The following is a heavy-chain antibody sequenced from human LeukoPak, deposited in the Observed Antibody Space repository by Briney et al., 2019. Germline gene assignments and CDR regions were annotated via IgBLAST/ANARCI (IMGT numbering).Heavy chain of an antibody. CDR2: ISGSGGST. CDR1: GFTFSSYA. J-gene: IGHJ3*02. V-gene: IGHV3-23*01. D-gene: IGHD3-22*01. Sequence: GGSLRLSCAASGFTFSSYAMSWVRQAPGKGLEWVSAISGSGGSTYYADSVKGRFTISRDNSKNTLYLQMNSLRAEDTAVYYCAKDQYSYDSSGYFHPGGDAFDIWGQGTMVTVSS. CDR3: AKDQYSYDSSGYFHPGGDAFDI.